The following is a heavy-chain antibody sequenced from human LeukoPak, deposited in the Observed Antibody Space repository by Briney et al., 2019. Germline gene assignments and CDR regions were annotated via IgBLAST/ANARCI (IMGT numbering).Heavy chain of an antibody. CDR2: ISYNGVSK. Sequence: GGSLRLSCAASGFTFSSYWMSWVRQPPGKGLGWVAFISYNGVSKYYADSVKGRFTISRDDSTNTLYLQMNSLRAEDTAVYYCARERTGFYLACWGQGTLVTVSS. J-gene: IGHJ4*02. V-gene: IGHV3-30*03. CDR1: GFTFSSYW. D-gene: IGHD3/OR15-3a*01. CDR3: ARERTGFYLAC.